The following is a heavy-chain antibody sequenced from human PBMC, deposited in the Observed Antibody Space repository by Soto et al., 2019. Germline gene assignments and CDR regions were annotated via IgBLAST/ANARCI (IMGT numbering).Heavy chain of an antibody. J-gene: IGHJ6*03. CDR2: ISGSGGST. Sequence: GGSLRLSCAASGFTFSSYAMSWVRQAPGKGLEWVSAISGSGGSTYYADSVKGRFTISRDNSKNTLYLQMNSLRAEDTAVYYCAKDFRLRVCSGGSCYFEYYYYYMDVWGKGTTVTVSS. CDR3: AKDFRLRVCSGGSCYFEYYYYYMDV. CDR1: GFTFSSYA. V-gene: IGHV3-23*01. D-gene: IGHD2-15*01.